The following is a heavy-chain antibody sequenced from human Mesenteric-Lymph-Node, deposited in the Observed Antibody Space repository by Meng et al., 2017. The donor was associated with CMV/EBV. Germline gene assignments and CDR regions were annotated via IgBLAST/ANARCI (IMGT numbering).Heavy chain of an antibody. D-gene: IGHD5-24*01. CDR2: ISYDGSNK. Sequence: GESLKISCAASGFTFRNYVVHWVRQAPGKGLEWVAVISYDGSNKYYADSVKGRFTISRDNSKNTLYLQMNSLRAEDTAVYYCARDPIRETDYYYYGMDVWGQGTTVTVSS. CDR3: ARDPIRETDYYYYGMDV. V-gene: IGHV3-30-3*01. J-gene: IGHJ6*02. CDR1: GFTFRNYV.